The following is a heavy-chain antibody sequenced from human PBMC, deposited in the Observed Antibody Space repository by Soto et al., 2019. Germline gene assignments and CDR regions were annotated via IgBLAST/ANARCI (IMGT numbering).Heavy chain of an antibody. CDR1: GGSISSGGYY. CDR3: AREGGAEGYCSSTSCYALDY. CDR2: IYYSGST. J-gene: IGHJ4*02. V-gene: IGHV4-31*03. D-gene: IGHD2-2*01. Sequence: QVQLQESGPGLVKPSQTLSLTCTVSGGSISSGGYYWSWIRQHPGKGLEWIGYIYYSGSTYYNPSLKRRVTISVDTSKNQFSLKLRSVTAADTAVYYCAREGGAEGYCSSTSCYALDYWGQGTLVTVSS.